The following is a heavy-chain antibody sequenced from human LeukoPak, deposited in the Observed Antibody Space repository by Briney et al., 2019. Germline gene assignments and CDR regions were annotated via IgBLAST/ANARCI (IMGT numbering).Heavy chain of an antibody. CDR3: AKVTSNGVTMIVVVPIGDDAFDI. Sequence: GGSLGLPCAASGFTFSSYAMSWVRQAPGKGLEWVSAISGSGGSTYYADSVKGRFTISRDNSKNTLYLQMNSLRAEDTAVYYCAKVTSNGVTMIVVVPIGDDAFDIWGQGTMVTVSS. D-gene: IGHD3-22*01. V-gene: IGHV3-23*01. CDR1: GFTFSSYA. CDR2: ISGSGGST. J-gene: IGHJ3*02.